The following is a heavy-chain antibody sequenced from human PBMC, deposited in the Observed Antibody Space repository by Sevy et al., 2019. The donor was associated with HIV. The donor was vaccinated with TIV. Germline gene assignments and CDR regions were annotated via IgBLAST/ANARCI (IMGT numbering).Heavy chain of an antibody. Sequence: GGSVKLSCAASGFTFSSYNMNWVRQAPGKGLEWVSSITSTSDYIYYADSLKGRCTISRDNAKTLLYLQMNSLRAEDTAVYYCARGPPPFYGMDVWGQGTTVTVSS. J-gene: IGHJ6*02. CDR2: ITSTSDYI. CDR1: GFTFSSYN. CDR3: ARGPPPFYGMDV. V-gene: IGHV3-21*06.